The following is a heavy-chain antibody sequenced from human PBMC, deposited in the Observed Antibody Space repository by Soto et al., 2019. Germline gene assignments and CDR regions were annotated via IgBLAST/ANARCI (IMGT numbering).Heavy chain of an antibody. J-gene: IGHJ6*02. D-gene: IGHD1-1*01. CDR3: TRGNDRLYYYAMDV. CDR2: ISYSRGT. V-gene: IGHV4-61*08. Sequence: PSETLSLTCTVSGVSVSSSDYYWSWIRQSPGKGLEWIGYISYSRGTNYNPSLKSRVTISGDTSRNQLSLKLTSVTAADTAAYYCTRGNDRLYYYAMDVWGQGTTVTVSS. CDR1: GVSVSSSDYY.